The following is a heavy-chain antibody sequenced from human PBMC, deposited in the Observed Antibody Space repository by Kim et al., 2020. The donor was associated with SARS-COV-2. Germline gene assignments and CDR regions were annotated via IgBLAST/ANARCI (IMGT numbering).Heavy chain of an antibody. J-gene: IGHJ6*02. CDR1: GYTFTGYY. CDR2: INPNSGGT. D-gene: IGHD3-10*01. Sequence: ASVKVSCKASGYTFTGYYMHWVRQAPGQGLEWMGRINPNSGGTNYAQKFQGRVTMTRDTSISTAYMELSRLRSDDTAVYYCARYYGSGRVSYYGMDVWGQGTTVTVSS. CDR3: ARYYGSGRVSYYGMDV. V-gene: IGHV1-2*06.